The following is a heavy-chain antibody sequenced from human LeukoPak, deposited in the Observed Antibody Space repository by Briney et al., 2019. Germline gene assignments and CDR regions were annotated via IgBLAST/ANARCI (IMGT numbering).Heavy chain of an antibody. CDR3: AKNTGSSHTPLDY. J-gene: IGHJ4*02. CDR2: ISAVGRTT. V-gene: IGHV3-23*01. Sequence: GGSLRLSCAASGFSFDNYAMNWVRQAPGKGLAWVSAISAVGRTTYYADSVKGRFTISRDNSKNTLYLQMNSLRAEDTAVYYCAKNTGSSHTPLDYWGQGTLVTVSS. D-gene: IGHD1-26*01. CDR1: GFSFDNYA.